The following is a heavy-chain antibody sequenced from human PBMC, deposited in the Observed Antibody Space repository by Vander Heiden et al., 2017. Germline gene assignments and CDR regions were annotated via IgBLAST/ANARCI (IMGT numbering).Heavy chain of an antibody. V-gene: IGHV3-30*01. Sequence: QVQLVASGGGVVQPGRSLRLSGAAPGFPFTTYAMHWVGQAPGKGLEWVALISYDGKNKEHADSVKGRFTVSRDNSKDTLYLKMDSLRPEDTAVYYCARDGGLRTTKKAAIQSDYWGQGTLVTVSS. D-gene: IGHD2-2*02. CDR1: GFPFTTYA. CDR2: ISYDGKNK. J-gene: IGHJ4*02. CDR3: ARDGGLRTTKKAAIQSDY.